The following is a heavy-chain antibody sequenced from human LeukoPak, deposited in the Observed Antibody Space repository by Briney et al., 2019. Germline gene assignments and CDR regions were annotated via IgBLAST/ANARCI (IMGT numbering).Heavy chain of an antibody. D-gene: IGHD2-21*02. CDR2: IIPIFGTA. V-gene: IGHV1-69*05. Sequence: SVKVSCKASGGTFSSYAISWVRQAPGQGLEWMGGIIPIFGTANYAQKFQGRVTITTDESTSTAYMELSSLRSEDTAVYSCARLGSMVTESVVTAAEVPIWGQGTMVTVSS. J-gene: IGHJ3*02. CDR1: GGTFSSYA. CDR3: ARLGSMVTESVVTAAEVPI.